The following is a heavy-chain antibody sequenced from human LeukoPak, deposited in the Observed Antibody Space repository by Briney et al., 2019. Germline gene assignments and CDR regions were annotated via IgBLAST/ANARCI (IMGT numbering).Heavy chain of an antibody. V-gene: IGHV4-30-2*01. CDR2: IYHSGST. CDR1: GGSISSGGYS. D-gene: IGHD3-16*01. Sequence: SETLSLTCAVSGGSISSGGYSWSWIRQPPGKGLEWFGYIYHSGSTYYNPSLKSRVTISVDRSKNQFSLKLSSVTAADTAVYYCARVHHYDYVWGNTYYFDYWGQGTLVTVSS. J-gene: IGHJ4*02. CDR3: ARVHHYDYVWGNTYYFDY.